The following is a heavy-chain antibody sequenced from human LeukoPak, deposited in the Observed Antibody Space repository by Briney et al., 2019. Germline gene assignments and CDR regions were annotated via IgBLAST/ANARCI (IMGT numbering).Heavy chain of an antibody. D-gene: IGHD4-11*01. CDR3: AKAKSYYSNYDY. CDR2: ISGSGANT. Sequence: SCKASGYTFTTYGISWVRQAPGKGLEWVSVISGSGANTYYADSVKGRFTISRDNSKNTLYLQVNSLRAEDTAVYYCAKAKSYYSNYDYWGQGTLVTVSS. V-gene: IGHV3-23*01. J-gene: IGHJ4*02. CDR1: GYTFTTYG.